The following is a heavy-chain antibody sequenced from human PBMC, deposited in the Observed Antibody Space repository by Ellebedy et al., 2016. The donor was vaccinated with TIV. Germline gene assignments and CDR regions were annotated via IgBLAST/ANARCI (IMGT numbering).Heavy chain of an antibody. CDR3: VRGPRDGYKYGIYYYYGLDV. CDR2: MSSSTVTI. V-gene: IGHV3-48*04. Sequence: GESLKISXAASGFAFNSYSMNWVRQAPGKGLEWISYMSSSTVTIHYADSVKGRLTISRNNPRNSLYLQMNSLRAEDTAVYYCVRGPRDGYKYGIYYYYGLDVWGQGTTVTVSS. CDR1: GFAFNSYS. J-gene: IGHJ6*02. D-gene: IGHD5-24*01.